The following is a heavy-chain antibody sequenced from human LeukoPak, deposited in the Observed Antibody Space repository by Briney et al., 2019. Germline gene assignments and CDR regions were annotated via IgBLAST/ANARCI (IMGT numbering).Heavy chain of an antibody. CDR2: ISSSSSTI. V-gene: IGHV3-48*03. CDR1: GFTFRSYE. CDR3: ARSIAAVPDY. J-gene: IGHJ4*02. D-gene: IGHD6-13*01. Sequence: GGSLRLSCATSGFTFRSYEMNWVRQAPGKGLEWVSYISSSSSTIFYADSVKGRLSISRDNAKNSLFLQMNSLRAEDTAVYYCARSIAAVPDYWGQGTLVTASS.